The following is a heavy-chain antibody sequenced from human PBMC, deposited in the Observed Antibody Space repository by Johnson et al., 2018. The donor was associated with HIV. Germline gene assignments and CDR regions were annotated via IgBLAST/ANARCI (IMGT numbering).Heavy chain of an antibody. CDR1: GFTFSYYY. J-gene: IGHJ3*02. V-gene: IGHV3-11*01. Sequence: QVQLVESGGGLVKPGGSLRLSCAASGFTFSYYYMSWIRQAPGKGLEWVSYISSSGSTIYYADSVKGRFTISRDNAKNSLYLQMNSLRAEDTALYYCARGHDYYDSSGYLHAFDIWGQGTVVTVSS. D-gene: IGHD3-22*01. CDR3: ARGHDYYDSSGYLHAFDI. CDR2: ISSSGSTI.